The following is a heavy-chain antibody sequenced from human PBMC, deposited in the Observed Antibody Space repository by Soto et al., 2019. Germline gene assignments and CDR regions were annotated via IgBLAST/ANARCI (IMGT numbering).Heavy chain of an antibody. V-gene: IGHV3-7*01. Sequence: EVQLVESGGGLVQPGGSLRLSCAASGFTFSSYWMSWVRQAPGKGLEWVANIKQDGSEKYYVDSVKGRFTISRDNAKNSLYLQMNSLRAEDTAVYYCARDQDYGDQIFFDYWGQGTLVTVSS. D-gene: IGHD4-17*01. J-gene: IGHJ4*02. CDR3: ARDQDYGDQIFFDY. CDR1: GFTFSSYW. CDR2: IKQDGSEK.